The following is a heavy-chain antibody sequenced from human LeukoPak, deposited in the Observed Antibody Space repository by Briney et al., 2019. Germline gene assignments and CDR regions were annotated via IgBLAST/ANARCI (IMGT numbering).Heavy chain of an antibody. CDR1: GDSIGSSSYD. Sequence: SETLSLTCTVSGDSIGSSSYDWGWIRQPPGKGLEWIGSIYNSGSTYYKPSLKSRVTISVATSKNQFSLNLYSVTAADTAVYYCARHYYGSGINWFDPWGQGTLVTVSS. J-gene: IGHJ5*02. CDR2: IYNSGST. CDR3: ARHYYGSGINWFDP. D-gene: IGHD3-10*01. V-gene: IGHV4-39*01.